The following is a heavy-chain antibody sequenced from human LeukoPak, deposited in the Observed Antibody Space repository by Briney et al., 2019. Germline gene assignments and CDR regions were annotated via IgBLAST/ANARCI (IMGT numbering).Heavy chain of an antibody. V-gene: IGHV4-30-4*08. CDR2: IYYSGST. Sequence: SETLSLTCTVSGGSISSGDYYWSWIRQPPGKGLEWIEYIYYSGSTYYNPSLKSRVTISVDTSKNQLSLKLSSVTAADTAVYYCARVAYDSSGYYQYYFDYWGQGTLVTVSS. D-gene: IGHD3-22*01. CDR1: GGSISSGDYY. CDR3: ARVAYDSSGYYQYYFDY. J-gene: IGHJ4*02.